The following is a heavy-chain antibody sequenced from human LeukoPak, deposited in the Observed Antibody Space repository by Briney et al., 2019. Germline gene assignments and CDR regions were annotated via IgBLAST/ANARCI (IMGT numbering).Heavy chain of an antibody. V-gene: IGHV4-39*07. J-gene: IGHJ3*02. CDR3: ARANYYDSSGYSRGAFDI. CDR1: GGSISSSGYY. D-gene: IGHD3-22*01. CDR2: IYYSGDT. Sequence: PSETLSLTCTVSGGSISSSGYYWGWIRQPPGKGLEWIGIIYYSGDTYYNLSLKSRVTISVDTSKKQFSLKLNSVTAADTAVYYCARANYYDSSGYSRGAFDIWGQGTMVTVSS.